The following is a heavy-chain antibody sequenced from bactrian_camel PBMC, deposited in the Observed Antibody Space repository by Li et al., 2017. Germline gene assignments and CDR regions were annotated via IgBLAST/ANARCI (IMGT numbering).Heavy chain of an antibody. CDR1: GSIYSGAC. Sequence: DVQLVESGGGSVQAGGSLRLSCVASGSIYSGACVGWLRQAPGKEREGVARIYTSSGNTYYADSVKGRFTISQDNAKNTVYLQMNSLKPEDTAMYYCAARGPYCYTKLSVADFTYWGQGTQVTVS. CDR3: AARGPYCYTKLSVADFTY. D-gene: IGHD2*01. CDR2: IYTSSGNT. V-gene: IGHV3S40*01. J-gene: IGHJ6*01.